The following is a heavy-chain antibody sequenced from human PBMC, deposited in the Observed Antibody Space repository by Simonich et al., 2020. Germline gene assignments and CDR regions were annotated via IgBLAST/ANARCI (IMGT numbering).Heavy chain of an antibody. Sequence: QLQLQESGPGLVKPSETLSLTCTVSGGSISSSSYYWGWIRQPPGKGLEWIGSIYYSGRTYYNPSLKSRVTIAVDTSKNQFSLKLSSVTDADTAVYYCARHAGFAFDIWGQGTMVTVSS. V-gene: IGHV4-39*01. CDR3: ARHAGFAFDI. D-gene: IGHD6-13*01. CDR2: IYYSGRT. J-gene: IGHJ3*02. CDR1: GGSISSSSYY.